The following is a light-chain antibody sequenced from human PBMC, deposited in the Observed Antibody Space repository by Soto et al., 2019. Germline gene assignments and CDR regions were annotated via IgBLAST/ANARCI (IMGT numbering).Light chain of an antibody. Sequence: EIVLTQSPATLSLSPGERATLSCRASQSVSSYLAWYQQKPGQAPRLLIYDASNRATGIPARFSGSGSGTDFTLTISSLEPEDFAVYYCQQSSNWITFDQGTRLEIK. CDR2: DAS. J-gene: IGKJ5*01. CDR1: QSVSSY. V-gene: IGKV3-11*01. CDR3: QQSSNWIT.